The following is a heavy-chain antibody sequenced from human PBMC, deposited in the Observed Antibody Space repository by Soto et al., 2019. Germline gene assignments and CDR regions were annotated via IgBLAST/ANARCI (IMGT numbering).Heavy chain of an antibody. CDR1: GYIFTNHW. Sequence: PGESLKISCRGSGYIFTNHWIAWVRRMPGKGLEWMAIINPADSDTRYSPSFHGQVTVSVDKPPTTPYLQWTTLRASDTAMYYGARPDSSGWYDCWGQGTLVTVSS. V-gene: IGHV5-51*01. CDR2: INPADSDT. J-gene: IGHJ5*01. CDR3: ARPDSSGWYDC. D-gene: IGHD3-22*01.